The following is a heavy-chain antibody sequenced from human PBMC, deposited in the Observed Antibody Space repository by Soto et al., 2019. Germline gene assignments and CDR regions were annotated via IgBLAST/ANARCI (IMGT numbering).Heavy chain of an antibody. Sequence: QVQLVESGGGVVQPGRSLRLSCAASGFTFSSYAMHWVRQAPGKGLAWVAVISYDGSNKYYADSVKGRFTISRDNSKNTLYLQMNSLRAEDTAVYYCARDISWVAVAVPGYWGQGTLVNVSS. CDR1: GFTFSSYA. CDR2: ISYDGSNK. CDR3: ARDISWVAVAVPGY. J-gene: IGHJ4*02. D-gene: IGHD6-19*01. V-gene: IGHV3-30-3*01.